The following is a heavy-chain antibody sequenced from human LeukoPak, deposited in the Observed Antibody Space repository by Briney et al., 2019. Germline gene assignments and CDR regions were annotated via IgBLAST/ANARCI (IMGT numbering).Heavy chain of an antibody. V-gene: IGHV3-23*01. J-gene: IGHJ5*02. D-gene: IGHD3-22*01. Sequence: GGFLRLSCSASGFTFSSYAMSWVRQAPGKGLEWVSSVNDGGDNTYYADYLRGRFTVSRDNSRNTLWLQMNSLKTEDTAVYYCTRHDCYYDSSGYYYGCWFDPWGQGTLVTVSS. CDR3: TRHDCYYDSSGYYYGCWFDP. CDR1: GFTFSSYA. CDR2: VNDGGDNT.